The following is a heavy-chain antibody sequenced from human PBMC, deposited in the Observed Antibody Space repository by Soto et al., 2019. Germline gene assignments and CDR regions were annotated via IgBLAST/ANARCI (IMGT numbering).Heavy chain of an antibody. Sequence: EVQLLESGGGLVQPGGSLRLSCAASGFTFKNFAMRWVRQAPGKAMEWVSAIGDSGSGASYADSVKGRFTVSRDDSKSTLYLQRSGLRVDDTALYYCAKDAVAYNGEWDWFDLWGQGTLVTVSS. CDR1: GFTFKNFA. V-gene: IGHV3-23*01. D-gene: IGHD3-10*01. CDR3: AKDAVAYNGEWDWFDL. J-gene: IGHJ5*02. CDR2: IGDSGSGA.